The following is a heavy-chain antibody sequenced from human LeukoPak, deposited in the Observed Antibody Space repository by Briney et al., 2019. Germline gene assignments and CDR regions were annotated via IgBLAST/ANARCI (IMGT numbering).Heavy chain of an antibody. D-gene: IGHD2-8*01. V-gene: IGHV3-15*07. CDR1: GFTFSDAW. Sequence: GGSLRLSCAASGFTFSDAWMSWVRRAPGKGLEWVGLIKTKSAGGTTDYAAPVKGRFTISRDDSKNMVYLQMNSLKTEDTAVYYCNTRIEARLNGYWGQGTLVTVSS. CDR3: NTRIEARLNGY. J-gene: IGHJ4*02. CDR2: IKTKSAGGTT.